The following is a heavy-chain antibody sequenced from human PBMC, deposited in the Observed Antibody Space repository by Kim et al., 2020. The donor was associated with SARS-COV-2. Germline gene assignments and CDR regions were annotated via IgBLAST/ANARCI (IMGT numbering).Heavy chain of an antibody. Sequence: SETLSLTCTVSGGSISSGGYYWSWIRQHPGKGLEWIGYIYYSGSTYYNPSLKSRVTISVDTSKNQFSLKLSSVTAADTAVYYCARDGGSSWYSGGGMDVWGQGTTVTVSS. J-gene: IGHJ6*02. V-gene: IGHV4-31*03. CDR2: IYYSGST. D-gene: IGHD6-13*01. CDR1: GGSISSGGYY. CDR3: ARDGGSSWYSGGGMDV.